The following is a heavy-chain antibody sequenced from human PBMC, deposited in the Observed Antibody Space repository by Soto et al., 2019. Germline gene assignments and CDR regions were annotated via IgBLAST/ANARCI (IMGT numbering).Heavy chain of an antibody. CDR1: GLTFSSYA. V-gene: IGHV1-69*04. Sequence: ASVKVSCKASGLTFSSYAIHWVRQATGQGLEWLGRIIPSYDRTNYAQKFQGRVTVTADTYTTTAYMELSSLRSDNTAVYYCARDPSNDYGGDTFDYWGQGTLVTVSS. CDR3: ARDPSNDYGGDTFDY. D-gene: IGHD4-17*01. J-gene: IGHJ4*02. CDR2: IIPSYDRT.